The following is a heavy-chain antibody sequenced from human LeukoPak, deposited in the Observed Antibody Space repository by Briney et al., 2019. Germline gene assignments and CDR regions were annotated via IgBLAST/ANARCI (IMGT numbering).Heavy chain of an antibody. CDR1: GGSISSYY. Sequence: SETLSLTCTVSGGSISSYYWSWIRQPPGKGLEWIGYIYYSGSTNYNPSLKSRVTISVDTSKNQFSLKLSSVTAADTVVYYCARGGQLWQYFDYWGQGTLVTVSS. D-gene: IGHD5-18*01. CDR2: IYYSGST. V-gene: IGHV4-59*01. J-gene: IGHJ4*02. CDR3: ARGGQLWQYFDY.